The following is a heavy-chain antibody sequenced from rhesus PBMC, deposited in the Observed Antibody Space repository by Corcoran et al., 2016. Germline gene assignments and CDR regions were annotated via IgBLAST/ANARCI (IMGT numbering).Heavy chain of an antibody. CDR1: GGSFSGHD. V-gene: IGHV4S5*01. D-gene: IGHD1-20*01. CDR3: ARMGAYTTTYFDY. Sequence: QVQLQESGPGLVKLSETLSLTCAVSGGSFSGHDWNWIRRPPGKGLEWIGYIGSSGGTTYSTPSLKSRVTIPPDASKSQFSLRLTSVTAADTAVYFCARMGAYTTTYFDYWGRGVLVTVSS. CDR2: IGSSGGTT. J-gene: IGHJ4*01.